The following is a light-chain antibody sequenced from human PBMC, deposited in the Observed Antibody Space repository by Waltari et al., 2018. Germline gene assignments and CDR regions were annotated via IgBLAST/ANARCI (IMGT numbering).Light chain of an antibody. V-gene: IGLV2-23*01. CDR1: SNDIGNYDL. Sequence: QSVLTQPASVSGSPGQSITLSCTGTSNDIGNYDLVSWYQQRPGEAPKLLMYGATKRPSGVSNRFSGSKSGKTASLTISGLQTEDEADYYCFSFVAANSFVFGPGTKVTVL. J-gene: IGLJ1*01. CDR3: FSFVAANSFV. CDR2: GAT.